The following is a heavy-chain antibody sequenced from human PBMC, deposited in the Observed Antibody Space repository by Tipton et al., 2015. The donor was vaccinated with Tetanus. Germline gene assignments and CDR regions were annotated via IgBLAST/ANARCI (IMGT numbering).Heavy chain of an antibody. CDR1: GGSISSYY. V-gene: IGHV4-59*01. CDR3: ARGGRFASGVQGWFAP. D-gene: IGHD2-15*01. Sequence: TLSLTCTVSGGSISSYYWSWIRQPPGKGLEWIGYIYYSGSTNYNPSLKSRVTISVDTSKNQFSLKLSSVTAADTAVYYCARGGRFASGVQGWFAPWGQGTLVTVSS. J-gene: IGHJ5*02. CDR2: IYYSGST.